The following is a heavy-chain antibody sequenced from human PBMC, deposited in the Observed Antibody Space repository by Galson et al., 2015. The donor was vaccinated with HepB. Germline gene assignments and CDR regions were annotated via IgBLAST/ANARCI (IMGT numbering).Heavy chain of an antibody. CDR1: GYTFTSYG. Sequence: SVKVSCKASGYTFTSYGISWVRQAPGQGLEWMGWISAYNGNTNYAQKLQGRVTMTTDTSTSTAYMELRSLRSDDTAVYYCARVEGYSSSWTNWFDPWGQGTLVTVSS. CDR3: ARVEGYSSSWTNWFDP. D-gene: IGHD6-13*01. V-gene: IGHV1-18*04. J-gene: IGHJ5*02. CDR2: ISAYNGNT.